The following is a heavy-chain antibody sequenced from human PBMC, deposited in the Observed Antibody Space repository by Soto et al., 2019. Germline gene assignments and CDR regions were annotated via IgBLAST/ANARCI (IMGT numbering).Heavy chain of an antibody. D-gene: IGHD2-15*01. CDR1: GFTVSSKY. CDR3: ARDDILCSGGSCCGVPMEV. J-gene: IGHJ6*03. CDR2: IQSGGTT. V-gene: IGHV3-66*01. Sequence: EVQLVESGGGLVQPGGSLRLSCAASGFTVSSKYMSWVRQAPGKGLEWVSLIQSGGTTYYADSVKGRFTISRDSSKNMLHLQMERLRAEDTDVYYCARDDILCSGGSCCGVPMEVLGKGTTVTVSS.